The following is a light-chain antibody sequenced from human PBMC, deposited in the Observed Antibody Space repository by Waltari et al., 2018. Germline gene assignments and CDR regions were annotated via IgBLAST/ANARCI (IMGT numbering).Light chain of an antibody. Sequence: EIVLTQSPGTVSLSPGERATLSCRASQSVSNSCLNWYQQKPGQAPRLLIYGASSRATGIPDRFSGSGSGTDFTLTISRLEPEDFAVYYCQQYDTILGTFGEGTKVEIK. CDR2: GAS. V-gene: IGKV3-20*01. CDR3: QQYDTILGT. J-gene: IGKJ1*01. CDR1: QSVSNSC.